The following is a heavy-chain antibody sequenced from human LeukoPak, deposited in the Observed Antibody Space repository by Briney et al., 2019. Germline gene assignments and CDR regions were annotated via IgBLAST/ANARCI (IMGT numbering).Heavy chain of an antibody. D-gene: IGHD6-19*01. J-gene: IGHJ4*02. CDR3: ARDSSGWYVEIEY. V-gene: IGHV1-18*01. Sequence: GASVKVSFKASGYTFTIYGFSWVRQAPAQGLEWMGWISAYNGNTNYAQKLQDRVTITTDTSTNKDYMGLRSLRSDDTAVYYCARDSSGWYVEIEYWGQGTLVTVSS. CDR1: GYTFTIYG. CDR2: ISAYNGNT.